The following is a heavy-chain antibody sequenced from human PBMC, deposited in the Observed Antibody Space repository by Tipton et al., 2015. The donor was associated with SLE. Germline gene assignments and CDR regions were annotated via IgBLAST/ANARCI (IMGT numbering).Heavy chain of an antibody. D-gene: IGHD1-26*01. V-gene: IGHV3-23*01. CDR1: GFTFSSYA. CDR2: IRNSGDTT. Sequence: SLRLSCAASGFTFSSYAMSWVRQAPGKGLEWVSSIRNSGDTTYYADSVTGRFTISRDNAKNSLYLQMNNLRADDTALYYCGREIPAGATALDYWGQGTLVTVSS. CDR3: GREIPAGATALDY. J-gene: IGHJ4*02.